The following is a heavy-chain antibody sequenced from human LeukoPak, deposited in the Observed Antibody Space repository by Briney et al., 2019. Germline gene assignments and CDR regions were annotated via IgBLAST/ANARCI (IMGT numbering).Heavy chain of an antibody. J-gene: IGHJ5*01. V-gene: IGHV3-48*01. D-gene: IGHD1-20*01. CDR2: ISGSSDTI. CDR1: GFTFNSSN. Sequence: PGGSLRLSCAASGFTFNSSNMNWVRQAPGKGLEWVSYISGSSDTIYYADSVEGRFTISRDNAKNSLYLQMNSLRAEDTAVYYCARAHNWVHWFDSWGQGTLVTVSS. CDR3: ARAHNWVHWFDS.